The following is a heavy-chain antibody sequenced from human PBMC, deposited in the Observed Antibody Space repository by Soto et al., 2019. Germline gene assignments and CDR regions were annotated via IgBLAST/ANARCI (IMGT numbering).Heavy chain of an antibody. Sequence: EVQLAESGGGLVQPGGSLRISCAASGFTFSSYWMHWVRQAPGKGLVWVSRINSDGSSTSYADSVKGRFTISRDNAKNTLYLQMDSLRAEDTAVYYCARPSPGIAAAGHFDYWGQGTLVTVSS. CDR1: GFTFSSYW. D-gene: IGHD6-13*01. J-gene: IGHJ4*02. V-gene: IGHV3-74*01. CDR3: ARPSPGIAAAGHFDY. CDR2: INSDGSST.